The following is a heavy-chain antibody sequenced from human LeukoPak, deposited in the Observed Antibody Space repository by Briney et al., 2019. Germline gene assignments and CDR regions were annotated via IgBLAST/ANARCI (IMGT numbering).Heavy chain of an antibody. CDR2: ISGSGGSA. D-gene: IGHD2-21*02. Sequence: GGSLRLSCAASGFTFSSYAMSWVRQAPGKGLEWVSAISGSGGSAYYADSVKGRFTISRDNSKNTLYLQMNSLRAEDTAVYYCAKGGAYCGGDCPMYYFDYWGQGTLVTVSS. CDR1: GFTFSSYA. CDR3: AKGGAYCGGDCPMYYFDY. V-gene: IGHV3-23*01. J-gene: IGHJ4*02.